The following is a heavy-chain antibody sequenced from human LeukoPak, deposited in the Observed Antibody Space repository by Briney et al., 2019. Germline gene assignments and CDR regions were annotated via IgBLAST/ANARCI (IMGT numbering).Heavy chain of an antibody. CDR3: ARGRYCSGGSCQGNLQY. J-gene: IGHJ1*01. D-gene: IGHD2-15*01. V-gene: IGHV1-2*02. CDR1: GYTFTDYF. CDR2: INPNSGGT. Sequence: ASVKVSCKASGYTFTDYFMHWVRQAPGQGLEWMGWINPNSGGTNFAQNFQGRVTITTDTSINTAYMELSRLTSDDTAVYYCARGRYCSGGSCQGNLQYWGQGTLVPVSS.